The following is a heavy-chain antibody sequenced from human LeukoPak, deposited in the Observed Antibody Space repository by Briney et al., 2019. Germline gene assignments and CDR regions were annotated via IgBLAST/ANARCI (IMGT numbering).Heavy chain of an antibody. CDR1: GGSFSGYY. CDR2: INHGGST. D-gene: IGHD3-3*01. CDR3: ASRYVSSEVVIIPTAKNNWFDP. Sequence: SETLSLTCAVSGGSFSGYYWSWIRQPPGKGLEWIGEINHGGSTNYNPSLKSRVTISVDTSKNQFSLKLSSVTATDTAVYYCASRYVSSEVVIIPTAKNNWFDPWGQGTLVTVSS. J-gene: IGHJ5*02. V-gene: IGHV4-34*01.